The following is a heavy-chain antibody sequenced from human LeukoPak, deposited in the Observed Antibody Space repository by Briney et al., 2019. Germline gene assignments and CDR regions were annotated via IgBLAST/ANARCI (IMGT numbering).Heavy chain of an antibody. J-gene: IGHJ3*02. CDR1: GFTFSNAW. CDR2: IKSKTDGGTT. CDR3: TTDFLAAAGSDAFDI. Sequence: GGSLRLSCAASGFTFSNAWMSWVRQAPGKGLEWVGRIKSKTDGGTTDYAAPVKGRFTISRDDSKNTLYLQMNSLKTEDTAVYYCTTDFLAAAGSDAFDIWGQGTMVTVSS. D-gene: IGHD6-13*01. V-gene: IGHV3-15*01.